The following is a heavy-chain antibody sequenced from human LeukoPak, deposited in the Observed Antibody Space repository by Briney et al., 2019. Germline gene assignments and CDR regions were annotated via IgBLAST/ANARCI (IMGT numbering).Heavy chain of an antibody. CDR1: GFTFSTYW. CDR2: INSAGSSI. V-gene: IGHV3-74*01. J-gene: IGHJ4*02. D-gene: IGHD3-10*01. Sequence: GGSLRLSCAASGFTFSTYWMHWVRQAPGKGLVWVSRINSAGSSISYADSVQGRFTISRDNAKNTLYLQMNSLRAEDTAVYYCARGPGKASFDYWGQGTLVTVSS. CDR3: ARGPGKASFDY.